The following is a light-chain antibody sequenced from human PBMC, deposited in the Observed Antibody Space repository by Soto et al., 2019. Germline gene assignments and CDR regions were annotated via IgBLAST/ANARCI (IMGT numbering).Light chain of an antibody. Sequence: AIRMTQSPSSLSASTGVRVTITCRASQGISSYLAWYQQKPGKAPKLLIYAASTLQSGVPSRFSGSGSGTDFTLTISCLQSEDFATYYCQQYYSYPYTFGQGTKLEIK. CDR2: AAS. V-gene: IGKV1-8*01. CDR3: QQYYSYPYT. CDR1: QGISSY. J-gene: IGKJ2*01.